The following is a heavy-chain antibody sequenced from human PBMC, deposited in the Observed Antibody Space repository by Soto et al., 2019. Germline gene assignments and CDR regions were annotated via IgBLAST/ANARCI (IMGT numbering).Heavy chain of an antibody. CDR2: INHSGST. D-gene: IGHD2-15*01. J-gene: IGHJ6*02. CDR1: GGSFSGYY. V-gene: IGHV4-34*01. CDR3: ARAGVVVVAASLHYYYGMDV. Sequence: QVQLQQWGAGLLKPSETLSLTCAVYGGSFSGYYWSWIRQPPGKGLEWIGEINHSGSTNYNPFLKSRVTISVDTSKNQFSLKLSSVTAADTAVYYCARAGVVVVAASLHYYYGMDVWGQGTTVTVSS.